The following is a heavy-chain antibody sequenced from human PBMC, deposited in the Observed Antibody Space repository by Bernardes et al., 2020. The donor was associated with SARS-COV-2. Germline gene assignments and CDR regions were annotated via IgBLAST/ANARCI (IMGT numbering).Heavy chain of an antibody. J-gene: IGHJ5*02. D-gene: IGHD2-2*01. V-gene: IGHV3-30*18. CDR2: ISYDGSNK. CDR1: GFTFSSYG. CDR3: AKDVGYCSSTSCYNWFDP. Sequence: GSLRLSCAASGFTFSSYGMHWVRQAPGKRLEWVAVISYDGSNKYYADSVKGRFTISRDNSKNTLYLQMNSLRAEDTAVYYCAKDVGYCSSTSCYNWFDPWGQGTLVTVSS.